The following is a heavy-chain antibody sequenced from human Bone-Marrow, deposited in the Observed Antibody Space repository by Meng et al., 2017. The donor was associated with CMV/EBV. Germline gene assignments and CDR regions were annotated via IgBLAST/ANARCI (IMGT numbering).Heavy chain of an antibody. CDR2: IYYTGST. CDR1: GGSINFFF. CDR3: ARDYRVISGYYDAFSV. D-gene: IGHD3-22*01. V-gene: IGHV4-59*01. Sequence: SETLSLTCTVSGGSINFFFCNWIRQSPGKGLEWIGSIYYTGSTDYNPSLESRVTISVDTSKNQCFLKLSSVTAADTAIYYCARDYRVISGYYDAFSVWGQGEMVTVSS. J-gene: IGHJ3*01.